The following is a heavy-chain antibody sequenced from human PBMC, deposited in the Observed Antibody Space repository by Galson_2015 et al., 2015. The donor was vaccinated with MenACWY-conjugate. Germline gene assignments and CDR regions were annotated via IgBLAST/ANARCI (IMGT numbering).Heavy chain of an antibody. D-gene: IGHD3-22*01. Sequence: SLRLSCAASGFTFSSYWMTWVRQAPGKGLGWVANIKQDGSEKYYVDSVKGRFTISRDNGENSLYLQMNSLRAEDTAVYFCARCRSGYYVGMDVWGQGTTVTVS. CDR2: IKQDGSEK. CDR3: ARCRSGYYVGMDV. V-gene: IGHV3-7*03. CDR1: GFTFSSYW. J-gene: IGHJ6*02.